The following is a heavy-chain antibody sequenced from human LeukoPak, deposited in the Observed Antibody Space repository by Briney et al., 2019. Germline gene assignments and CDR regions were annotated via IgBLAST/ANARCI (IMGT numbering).Heavy chain of an antibody. J-gene: IGHJ4*02. V-gene: IGHV1-2*02. CDR2: INPNSGGT. CDR1: GYTFTGYY. Sequence: ASVKVSCKASGYTFTGYYMHWVRQAPGQGLEWMGWINPNSGGTNYAQKFQGRVTMTGDTSISTAYMELSRLRSEVTAVYYCARASDGYRYGTFDYWGQGTLVTVSS. CDR3: ARASDGYRYGTFDY. D-gene: IGHD5-18*01.